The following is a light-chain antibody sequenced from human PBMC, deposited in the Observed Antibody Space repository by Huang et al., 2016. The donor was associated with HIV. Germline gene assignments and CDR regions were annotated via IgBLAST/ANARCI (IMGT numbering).Light chain of an antibody. CDR2: GAS. J-gene: IGKJ2*01. CDR1: QSVSSTY. Sequence: EIVLTQSPGTLSLSRGERATLSCRASQSVSSTYLAGYQQKPGQAPRLRNYGASSRATGIPDRFGGSGSGTDFTLTISRLEPEDFAVYYCQQYGSSPRYTFGQGTKLEIK. V-gene: IGKV3-20*01. CDR3: QQYGSSPRYT.